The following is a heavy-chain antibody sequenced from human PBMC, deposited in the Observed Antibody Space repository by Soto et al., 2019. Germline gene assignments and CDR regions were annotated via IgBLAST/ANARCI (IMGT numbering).Heavy chain of an antibody. Sequence: QITLKESGPTLVKPTQTLTLTCTFSGFSLSTSGVGVGWIRQPPGKALEWLALIYWNDDKRYSPSLKSRLTITKDTSKNQVVLRMTNMDPVDTATYYCAHWQRWLAYGAFDIWGQGTMVTVSS. CDR2: IYWNDDK. CDR3: AHWQRWLAYGAFDI. V-gene: IGHV2-5*01. J-gene: IGHJ3*02. D-gene: IGHD3-10*01. CDR1: GFSLSTSGVG.